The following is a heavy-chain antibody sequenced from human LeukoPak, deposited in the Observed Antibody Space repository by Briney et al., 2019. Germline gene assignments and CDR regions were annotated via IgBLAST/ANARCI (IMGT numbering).Heavy chain of an antibody. Sequence: IWVRQAPGKGLEWVSSINRNSNFIYYADSVKGRFTISRDNAKNSLYLQMDSLRVEDTAVYYCARSRYCSGGSCYLLDSWGQGVLVTVSS. CDR2: INRNSNFI. CDR3: ARSRYCSGGSCYLLDS. D-gene: IGHD2-15*01. J-gene: IGHJ4*02. V-gene: IGHV3-21*01.